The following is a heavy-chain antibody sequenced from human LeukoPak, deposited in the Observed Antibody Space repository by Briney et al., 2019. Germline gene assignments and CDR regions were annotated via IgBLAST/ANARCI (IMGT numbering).Heavy chain of an antibody. D-gene: IGHD1-1*01. CDR3: AIRLTTSRLATATTWFDP. CDR2: VNYIGRT. J-gene: IGHJ5*02. CDR1: GESFDGFY. Sequence: WETLSLTCAVYGESFDGFYWNWIGQSPEKGLEWLGEVNYIGRTNYNPALESRIAISADASKGQFSLKVTSVTAADTAVYYCAIRLTTSRLATATTWFDPWGQGTLVSVSS. V-gene: IGHV4-34*01.